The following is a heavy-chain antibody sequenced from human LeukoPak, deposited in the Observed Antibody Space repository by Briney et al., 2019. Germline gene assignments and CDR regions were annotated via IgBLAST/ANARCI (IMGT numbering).Heavy chain of an antibody. D-gene: IGHD6-13*01. CDR3: ARDGVGIAAAGTYYNWFDP. CDR1: GYTFTSYA. J-gene: IGHJ5*02. Sequence: ASVKVSCKASGYTFTSYAMNWVRQAPGQGLEWMGWINTNTGNPTYAQGFTGRFVFSLDTSVSTAYLQISSLKAEDTAVYYCARDGVGIAAAGTYYNWFDPWGQGTLVTVSS. CDR2: INTNTGNP. V-gene: IGHV7-4-1*02.